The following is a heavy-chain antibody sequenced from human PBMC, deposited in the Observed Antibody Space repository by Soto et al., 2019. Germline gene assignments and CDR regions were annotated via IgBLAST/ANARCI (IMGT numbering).Heavy chain of an antibody. CDR2: INAGNGNT. J-gene: IGHJ4*02. CDR3: PRAGSDY. V-gene: IGHV1-3*05. D-gene: IGHD5-12*01. Sequence: QVQLVQSGAEEKKPGASVKVSCKASGYTFTSYAMHWVRQAPGQRLEWMGWINAGNGNTKYSQKFQGRVTITRDTSASTAYMELRSLSVEDSAVYYCPRAGSDYWGQGTLLTVCS. CDR1: GYTFTSYA.